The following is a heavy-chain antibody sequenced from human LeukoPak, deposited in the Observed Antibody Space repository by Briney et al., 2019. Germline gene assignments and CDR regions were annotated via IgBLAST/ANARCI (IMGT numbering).Heavy chain of an antibody. CDR1: GYTFTGYY. J-gene: IGHJ4*02. V-gene: IGHV1-2*02. Sequence: GASVKVSCKASGYTFTGYYMHWVRQAPGQGLEWMGWINPNSGGTNYAQKFQGRVTMTRDTSISTAYMELSRLRSDDTAAYYCARDRVGGVIVTFPDYWGQGTLVTVSS. CDR2: INPNSGGT. CDR3: ARDRVGGVIVTFPDY. D-gene: IGHD3-16*02.